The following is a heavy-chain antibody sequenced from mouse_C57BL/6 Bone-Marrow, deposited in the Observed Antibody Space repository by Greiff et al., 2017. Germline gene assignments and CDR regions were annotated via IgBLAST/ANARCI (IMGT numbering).Heavy chain of an antibody. CDR3: ARSTMVRGFAY. V-gene: IGHV1-81*01. J-gene: IGHJ3*01. CDR2: IYPSSGNT. Sequence: VQLQQSGAELARPGASVKLSCKASGYTFTSYGISWVKQRTGQGLEWIGEIYPSSGNTYYNEKFKGKATLTADKASSTAYMELRSLTSEDSAVYVCARSTMVRGFAYWGQGTLVTVSA. D-gene: IGHD2-1*01. CDR1: GYTFTSYG.